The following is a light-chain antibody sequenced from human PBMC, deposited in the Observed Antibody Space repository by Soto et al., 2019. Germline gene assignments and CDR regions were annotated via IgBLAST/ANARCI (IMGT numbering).Light chain of an antibody. Sequence: DIQLTQSPSFLSASVGDRVTITCRASQDVSRCLSWYQQKSGKAPKLLIYAISTLHSGIPSRFSGSGSGTEFTLTISSLQPEDFAIYYCQQLNSYPITFGQGTRLEIK. CDR2: AIS. J-gene: IGKJ5*01. CDR1: QDVSRC. CDR3: QQLNSYPIT. V-gene: IGKV1-9*01.